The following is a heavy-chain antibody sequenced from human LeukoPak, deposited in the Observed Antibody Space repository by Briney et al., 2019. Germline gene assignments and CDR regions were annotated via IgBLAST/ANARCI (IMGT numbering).Heavy chain of an antibody. V-gene: IGHV1-18*01. J-gene: IGHJ4*02. CDR1: GYTFTSYG. CDR3: ARVLIVGATKLVDY. CDR2: ISAYNGNT. D-gene: IGHD1-26*01. Sequence: GASVKVSCKASGYTFTSYGISWVRQAPGQGLEWMGWISAYNGNTNYAQKLQGRVTMTTDTSTSTAYMEMRSLRSDDTAVYYCARVLIVGATKLVDYWGQGTLVTVSS.